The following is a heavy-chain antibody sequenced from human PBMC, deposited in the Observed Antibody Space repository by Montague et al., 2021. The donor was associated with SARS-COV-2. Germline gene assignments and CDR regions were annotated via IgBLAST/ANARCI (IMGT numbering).Heavy chain of an antibody. J-gene: IGHJ3*02. CDR3: ARFPTSYYYDSKAAPATPVAFDI. V-gene: IGHV4-39*01. Sequence: SETLSLTCTVSGGSISSSGYYWGWIRQPPGKGLEWIGIIYYSGSTYYNPSLKSRVTISVDTSKNQFSLKLSSVTAADTAVYYCARFPTSYYYDSKAAPATPVAFDIWGQGTMVTVSS. D-gene: IGHD3-22*01. CDR1: GGSISSSGYY. CDR2: IYYSGST.